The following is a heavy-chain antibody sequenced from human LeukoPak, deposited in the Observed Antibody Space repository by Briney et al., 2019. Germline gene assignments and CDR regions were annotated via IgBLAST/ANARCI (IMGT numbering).Heavy chain of an antibody. CDR1: GFTFDHYA. Sequence: GRSLRLSCAASGFTFDHYAMHWVRQAPGKGLEWVAFIRYDGSNKYYADSVKGRFTISRDNSKNTLYLQMNSLRAEDTAVYYCAKDNYGGNSAIFDYWGQGTLVTVSS. CDR3: AKDNYGGNSAIFDY. J-gene: IGHJ4*02. CDR2: IRYDGSNK. V-gene: IGHV3-30*02. D-gene: IGHD4-23*01.